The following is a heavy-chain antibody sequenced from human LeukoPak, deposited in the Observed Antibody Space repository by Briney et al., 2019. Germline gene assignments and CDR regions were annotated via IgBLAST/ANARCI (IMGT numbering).Heavy chain of an antibody. CDR3: ARDRGAPHVDYYDRRFDP. CDR2: IYYSGST. V-gene: IGHV4-30-4*01. CDR1: GGSISSGDYY. J-gene: IGHJ5*02. Sequence: SETLSLTCTVSGGSISSGDYYWSWIRQPPGKGLEWIGYIYYSGSTYYNPSLKSRVTISADTSKNQFSLKLSSVTAADTAVYYCARDRGAPHVDYYDRRFDPWGQGTLVTVSS. D-gene: IGHD3-22*01.